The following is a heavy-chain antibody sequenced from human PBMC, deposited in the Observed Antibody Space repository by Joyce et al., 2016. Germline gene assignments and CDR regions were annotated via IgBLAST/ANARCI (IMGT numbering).Heavy chain of an antibody. Sequence: QVQLQESGPGLVKPSETLSLTCAVSGDSVSSTNYYWTWIRQPAGKGLEWIGYIYNGGSVNYNPSLKSRVTISVDTSKNQFSLMLSSVTAADTAAYYCASAGGSTYGYMFDYWGQGALVTVSS. CDR2: IYNGGSV. D-gene: IGHD5-12*01. CDR1: GDSVSSTNYY. J-gene: IGHJ4*02. V-gene: IGHV4-61*01. CDR3: ASAGGSTYGYMFDY.